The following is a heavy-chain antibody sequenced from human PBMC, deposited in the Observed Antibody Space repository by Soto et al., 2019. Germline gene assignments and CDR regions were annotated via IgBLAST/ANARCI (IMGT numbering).Heavy chain of an antibody. J-gene: IGHJ6*02. D-gene: IGHD5-18*01. Sequence: SGPTLVNPTQTLTLTCTFSGFSLSTSGVGVGWIRQPPGKALEWLALIYWDDDKRYSPSLKSRLTITKDTSKNQVVLTMTNMDPVDTATYYCAHTNVDTAMVPYYSYGMDVWGQGTTVTVSS. CDR3: AHTNVDTAMVPYYSYGMDV. V-gene: IGHV2-5*02. CDR2: IYWDDDK. CDR1: GFSLSTSGVG.